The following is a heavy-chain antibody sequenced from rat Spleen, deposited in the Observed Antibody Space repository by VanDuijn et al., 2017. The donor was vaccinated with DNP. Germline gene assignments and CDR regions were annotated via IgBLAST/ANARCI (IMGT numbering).Heavy chain of an antibody. CDR3: ARPLLQSYYWYFDF. CDR1: GYTFTSYY. D-gene: IGHD1-1*01. V-gene: IGHV1-43*01. Sequence: QVQLQQSGAELAKPGSSVKISCKASGYTFTSYYIGWIRQTTGQGLEYIGYINTGSGGTHYNEKFKGKATLTVDKSSSTAFMQLSSLTPDDSAVYYCARPLLQSYYWYFDFWGPGTMVTVSS. CDR2: INTGSGGT. J-gene: IGHJ1*01.